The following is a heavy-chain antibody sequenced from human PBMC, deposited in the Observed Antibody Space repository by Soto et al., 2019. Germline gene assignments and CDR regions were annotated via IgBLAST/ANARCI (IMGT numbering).Heavy chain of an antibody. CDR3: ARHKILEKQWLTYFDY. CDR2: INHSGST. Sequence: PSETLSLTCAVYGGSFSGYYWSWIRQPPGKGLEWIGEINHSGSTNYNPSLKSRVTISVDTSKNQFSLKLSSVTAADTAVYYCARHKILEKQWLTYFDYWGQGTLVTVSS. D-gene: IGHD6-19*01. J-gene: IGHJ4*02. V-gene: IGHV4-34*01. CDR1: GGSFSGYY.